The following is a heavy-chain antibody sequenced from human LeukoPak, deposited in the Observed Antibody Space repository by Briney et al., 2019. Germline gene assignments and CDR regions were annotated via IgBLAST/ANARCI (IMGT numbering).Heavy chain of an antibody. CDR3: TTDYVWGTYRYFDY. CDR1: GFTFNNAW. D-gene: IGHD3-16*02. Sequence: GGSLRLSCAASGFTFNNAWMSWVRQAPGKGLEWVGRIKSKSHGGPTDYAAPVKGRFTISRDDSKNTLYLQMNSLKIEDTDVYYCTTDYVWGTYRYFDYWGQGTLVAVSS. J-gene: IGHJ4*02. V-gene: IGHV3-15*01. CDR2: IKSKSHGGPT.